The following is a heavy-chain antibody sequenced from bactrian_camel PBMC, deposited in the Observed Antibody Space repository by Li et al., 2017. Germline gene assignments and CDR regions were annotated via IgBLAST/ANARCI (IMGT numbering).Heavy chain of an antibody. D-gene: IGHD7*01. V-gene: IGHV3S55*01. J-gene: IGHJ4*01. CDR1: AFTLGTYC. Sequence: HVQLVESGGGSVQPGVSLRLSCAASAFTLGTYCMAWFRQAPGKEREGVAAIGRDGRTRYIDSVQGRFTISKDNAKNTLYLQMTSLKPEDTAIYYCAGTLRSRTTWSPGWWMYWGQGTQVTVS. CDR2: IGRDGRT. CDR3: AGTLRSRTTWSPGWWMY.